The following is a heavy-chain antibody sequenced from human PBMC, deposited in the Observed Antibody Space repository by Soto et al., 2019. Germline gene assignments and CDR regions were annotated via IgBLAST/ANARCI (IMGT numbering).Heavy chain of an antibody. J-gene: IGHJ5*02. CDR2: INADGST. Sequence: EVPLVETGGGLIQPGGSLRLSCAASGFNVNINYMSWVRQAPGKGLEWVSIINADGSTFYGDSVKGRFTISRDNSKNTVYLQMDRLRAEDTAVYYCASIAVVEGFDPWGQGTLVTVSS. CDR1: GFNVNINY. CDR3: ASIAVVEGFDP. D-gene: IGHD6-19*01. V-gene: IGHV3-53*02.